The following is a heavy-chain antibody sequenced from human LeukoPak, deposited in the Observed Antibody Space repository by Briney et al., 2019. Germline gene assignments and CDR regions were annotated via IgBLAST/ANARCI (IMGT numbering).Heavy chain of an antibody. CDR2: IDPNSGAT. CDR1: GHDFSGYY. V-gene: IGHV1-2*02. J-gene: IGHJ4*02. D-gene: IGHD3-10*01. CDR3: ARGFGQTSGMDY. Sequence: ASVKVSCKPSGHDFSGYYMHWVRQAPEQGLEWMGWIDPNSGATKYAPKFQGRVTMTRDTSIIASYMELNILKFDDTAVYFCARGFGQTSGMDYWGQGTLITVSA.